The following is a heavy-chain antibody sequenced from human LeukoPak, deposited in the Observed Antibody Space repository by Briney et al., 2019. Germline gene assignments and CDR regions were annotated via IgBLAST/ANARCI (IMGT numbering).Heavy chain of an antibody. CDR3: ARHLRGVYYHDL. CDR1: GDSISNSF. J-gene: IGHJ5*02. Sequence: PSETLSLTCTVSGDSISNSFWSWIRQSPGRGLEWIGYINDRGNANQNPSVKSRVSMSVDTSKNTLSVTLTSVTAADTAIYYCARHLRGVYYHDLWGQGILVTVSS. V-gene: IGHV4-59*08. CDR2: INDRGNA. D-gene: IGHD3-10*01.